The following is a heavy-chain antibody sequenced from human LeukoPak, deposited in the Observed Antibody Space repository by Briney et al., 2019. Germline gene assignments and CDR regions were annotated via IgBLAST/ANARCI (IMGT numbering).Heavy chain of an antibody. J-gene: IGHJ4*02. CDR1: GFTFSSNA. CDR3: ARVKYYYGSGSYYTHLIFDY. Sequence: GGSLRLSCAASGFTFSSNAMSWVRQAPGKGLEWVSGISGSGGATYYADSVKGRFTISRDTSKNTLYLQMNSLRAEDTAVYYCARVKYYYGSGSYYTHLIFDYWGQGTLVTVSS. CDR2: ISGSGGAT. V-gene: IGHV3-23*01. D-gene: IGHD3-10*01.